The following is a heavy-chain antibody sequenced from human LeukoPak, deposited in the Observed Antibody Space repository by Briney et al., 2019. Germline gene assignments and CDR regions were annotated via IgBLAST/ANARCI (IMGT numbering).Heavy chain of an antibody. V-gene: IGHV4-39*07. CDR3: ARIPRKQYCSGGSCDY. CDR1: GGSISSSSYY. Sequence: SETLSLTCTVSGGSISSSSYYWGWIRQPPGKGLEWIGSIYYSGSTYYNPSLKSRVTISVDTSKNQFSLKLSSVTAADTAVYYCARIPRKQYCSGGSCDYWGQGTLITVSS. D-gene: IGHD2-15*01. J-gene: IGHJ4*02. CDR2: IYYSGST.